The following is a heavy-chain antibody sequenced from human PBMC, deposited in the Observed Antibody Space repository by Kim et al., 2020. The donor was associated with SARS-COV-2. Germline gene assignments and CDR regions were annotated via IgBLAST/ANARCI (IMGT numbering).Heavy chain of an antibody. CDR1: GYTFTSYG. CDR3: ARNTISSSWYGYAYDSSGYFDD. CDR2: ISAYNGNT. Sequence: ASVKVSCKASGYTFTSYGISWVRQAPGQGLEWMGWISAYNGNTNYAQKLQGRVTMTTDTSTSTAYMELRSLRSDDTAVYYCARNTISSSWYGYAYDSSGYFDDWGQGTLVTVSS. D-gene: IGHD3-22*01. J-gene: IGHJ4*02. V-gene: IGHV1-18*01.